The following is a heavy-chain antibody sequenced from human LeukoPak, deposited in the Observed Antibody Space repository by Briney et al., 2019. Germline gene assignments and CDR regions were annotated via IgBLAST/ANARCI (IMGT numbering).Heavy chain of an antibody. CDR2: INPNTGGT. V-gene: IGHV1-2*02. CDR3: ARGIGGYYYYMDV. J-gene: IGHJ6*03. D-gene: IGHD3-10*01. CDR1: GYTFTGYY. Sequence: GASVKVSCKASGYTFTGYYMHWVRQAPGQGLEWMGWINPNTGGTNYAQKFQGRVTMTRDTSISTAYMELSRLRSDDTAVYYCARGIGGYYYYMDVWGKGTTVTVSS.